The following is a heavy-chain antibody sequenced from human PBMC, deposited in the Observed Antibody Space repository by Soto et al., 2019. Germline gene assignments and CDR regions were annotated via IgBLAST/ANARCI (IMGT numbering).Heavy chain of an antibody. CDR2: FYYSGST. V-gene: IGHV4-39*01. CDR3: ARHAASSWYWSY. D-gene: IGHD6-13*01. J-gene: IGHJ4*02. CDR1: GYSISSSNYF. Sequence: SETLSLTCTVSGYSISSSNYFWAWIRQPPGKGLEWIGSFYYSGSTYYSPSLKSRVTISVDTSKNQFSLKVNSVTAADTAVYYCARHAASSWYWSYWGQGTLVTVSS.